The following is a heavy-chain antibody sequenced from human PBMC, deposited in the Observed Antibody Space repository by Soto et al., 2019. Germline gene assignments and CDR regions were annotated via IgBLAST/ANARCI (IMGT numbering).Heavy chain of an antibody. V-gene: IGHV4-59*08. CDR1: GDSVTSHY. CDR3: ARLIAVAGRRNDY. J-gene: IGHJ4*02. D-gene: IGHD6-19*01. Sequence: TSETLSLTCSFSGDSVTSHYLTWIRQSPGKGLEWIGYMHYTGISHYNPSLKSRLTISVDRSKNQFSLQLTSVTAADTAVYYCARLIAVAGRRNDYWGQGTLVTVSS. CDR2: MHYTGIS.